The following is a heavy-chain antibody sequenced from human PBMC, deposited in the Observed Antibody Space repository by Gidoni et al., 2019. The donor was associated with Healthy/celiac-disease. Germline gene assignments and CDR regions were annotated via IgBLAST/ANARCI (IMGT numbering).Heavy chain of an antibody. J-gene: IGHJ6*02. V-gene: IGHV3-23*01. CDR2: ISGSGGST. D-gene: IGHD2-15*01. CDR3: AKSMPNCSGGSCYSPYYYGMDV. CDR1: GFTFSSYA. Sequence: EVQLLESGGGLVQPGGSLRLSCAASGFTFSSYAMSWVRQAPGKGLEWVSAISGSGGSTYYADSVKGRFTISRDNSKNTLYLQMNSLRAEDTAVYYCAKSMPNCSGGSCYSPYYYGMDVWSQGTTVTVSS.